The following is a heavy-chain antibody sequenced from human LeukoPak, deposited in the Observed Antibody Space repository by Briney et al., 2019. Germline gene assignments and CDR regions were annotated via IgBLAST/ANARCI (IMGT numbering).Heavy chain of an antibody. CDR1: GASISSSAYY. Sequence: PSETLSLTCTVSGASISSSAYYWGWIRQPPGKGLEWIESIYYSGSSYYNPSLKSRVTISVDTSKNQFALKVNSVTAADTAVYYCVRNVVVPAAPSDYWGQGTLVTVSS. J-gene: IGHJ4*02. CDR2: IYYSGSS. CDR3: VRNVVVPAAPSDY. V-gene: IGHV4-39*01. D-gene: IGHD2-2*01.